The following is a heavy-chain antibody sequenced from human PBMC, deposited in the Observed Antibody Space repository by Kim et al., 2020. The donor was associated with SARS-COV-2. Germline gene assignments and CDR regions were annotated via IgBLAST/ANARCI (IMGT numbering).Heavy chain of an antibody. CDR1: GFTFSGSA. D-gene: IGHD5-12*01. V-gene: IGHV3-73*01. J-gene: IGHJ6*03. CDR2: IRSKANSYAT. Sequence: GGSLRLSCAASGFTFSGSAMHWVRQASGKGLEWVGRIRSKANSYATAYAASVKGRFTISRDDSKNTAYLQMNSLKTEDTAVYYCTGTTISYYYYMDVWGKGTTVTGSS. CDR3: TGTTISYYYYMDV.